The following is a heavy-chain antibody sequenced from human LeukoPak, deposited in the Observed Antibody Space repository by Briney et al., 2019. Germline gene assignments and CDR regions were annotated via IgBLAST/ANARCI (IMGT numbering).Heavy chain of an antibody. CDR3: ARVPPYDYVWGSYPSSPDY. CDR2: IYYSGST. V-gene: IGHV4-39*07. Sequence: SETLSLTCTVSGGSISSSSYYWGWIRQPPGKGLEWIGSIYYSGSTYYNPSLKSRVTISVDTSKNQFSLKLSSVTAADTAVYYCARVPPYDYVWGSYPSSPDYWGQGTLVTVSS. J-gene: IGHJ4*02. D-gene: IGHD3-16*01. CDR1: GGSISSSSYY.